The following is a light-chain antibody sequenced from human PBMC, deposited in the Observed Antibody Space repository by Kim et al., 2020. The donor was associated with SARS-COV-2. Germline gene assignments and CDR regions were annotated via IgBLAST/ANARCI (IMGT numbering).Light chain of an antibody. CDR1: KLGDKY. V-gene: IGLV3-1*01. J-gene: IGLJ3*02. Sequence: VAPGQTASITCSGDKLGDKYACWYQQKPGQSPVLVIYQDSKRPSGIPERFSGSNSGNTATLTISGTQAMDEADYYCQAWDSSTEVFGGGTKVTVL. CDR2: QDS. CDR3: QAWDSSTEV.